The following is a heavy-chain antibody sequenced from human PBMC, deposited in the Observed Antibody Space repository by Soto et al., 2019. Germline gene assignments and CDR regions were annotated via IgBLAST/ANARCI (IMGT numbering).Heavy chain of an antibody. CDR2: INHSGST. Sequence: PTETLSLTCAVYGGSFSGYYWTWIRQPPGTGLEWIGGINHSGSTNYNPSLKSRVTISVDTSKNQFSLQLSSVTAADTAVYYCAREGGRHHYLDYWGPGTLVTVSS. D-gene: IGHD1-26*01. CDR1: GGSFSGYY. V-gene: IGHV4-34*01. J-gene: IGHJ4*02. CDR3: AREGGRHHYLDY.